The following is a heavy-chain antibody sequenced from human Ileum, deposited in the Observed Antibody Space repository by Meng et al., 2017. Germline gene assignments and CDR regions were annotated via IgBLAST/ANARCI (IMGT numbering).Heavy chain of an antibody. CDR1: CGSISTSDW. V-gene: IGHV4-4*02. CDR3: AREWSGSYRHFDY. Sequence: QVPLQVSVPGVLKPSETLSLTCSVSCGSISTSDWWSWVRQPPGKGLEWIGEIHHSGSTNYNPSLKSRVTISVDKSKNQFSLKLNSVTAADTAVYYCAREWSGSYRHFDYWGQGTLVTVSS. CDR2: IHHSGST. D-gene: IGHD1-26*01. J-gene: IGHJ4*02.